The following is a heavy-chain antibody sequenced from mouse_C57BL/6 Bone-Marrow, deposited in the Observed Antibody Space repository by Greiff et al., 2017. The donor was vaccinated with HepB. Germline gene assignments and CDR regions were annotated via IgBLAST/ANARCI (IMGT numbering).Heavy chain of an antibody. CDR2: INPGSGGT. CDR3: ARGGALGGSSPRFDY. J-gene: IGHJ2*01. Sequence: QVQLKQSGAELVRPGTSVKVSCKASGYAFTNYLIEWVKQRPGQGLEWIGVINPGSGGTNYNEKFKGKATLTADKSSSTAYMQLSSLTSEDSAVYFCARGGALGGSSPRFDYWGQGTTLTVSS. CDR1: GYAFTNYL. D-gene: IGHD1-1*01. V-gene: IGHV1-54*01.